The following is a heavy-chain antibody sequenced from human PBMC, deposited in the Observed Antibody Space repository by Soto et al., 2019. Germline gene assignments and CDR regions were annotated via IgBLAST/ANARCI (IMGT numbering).Heavy chain of an antibody. V-gene: IGHV1-69*02. Sequence: QVQLVQSGAEVKKPGSSVKVSCKPSGNTLNTDTITWLRQAPGQGLEWMGRIIPVIGVGTYAQKFQDRVTITADKATTTVYMEGTSLTSEATATYYCAIGRTGSNGYYWAWGQGTQVTVS. CDR3: AIGRTGSNGYYWA. CDR1: GNTLNTDT. CDR2: IIPVIGVG. D-gene: IGHD3-22*01. J-gene: IGHJ5*02.